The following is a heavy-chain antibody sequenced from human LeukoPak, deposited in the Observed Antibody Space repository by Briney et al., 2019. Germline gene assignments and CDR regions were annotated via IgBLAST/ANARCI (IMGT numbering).Heavy chain of an antibody. V-gene: IGHV3-30-3*01. CDR2: ISYDGSNK. D-gene: IGHD1-14*01. J-gene: IGHJ6*02. CDR3: ARDGRFNLHGKYYYGMDV. Sequence: GGSLRLSCAASGFTFSSYAMHWVRQAPGTGLEWVAVISYDGSNKYYADSVKGRFTISRDNSKNTLYLQMNSLRAEDTAVYYCARDGRFNLHGKYYYGMDVWGQGTTVTVSS. CDR1: GFTFSSYA.